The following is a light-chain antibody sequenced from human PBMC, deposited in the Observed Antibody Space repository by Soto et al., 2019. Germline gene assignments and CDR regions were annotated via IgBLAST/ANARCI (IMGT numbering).Light chain of an antibody. CDR3: QSYASSLSYV. CDR2: GNS. Sequence: QSVLTQPPSVSGALGQRVTISCTGRSSNIGAGYDVHWYQQLPGTAPKLLIYGNSNRTSGVPDRFSGSKSGTSASLAITGLQAEDEADYYCQSYASSLSYVFGTGTKVTVL. CDR1: SSNIGAGYD. V-gene: IGLV1-40*01. J-gene: IGLJ1*01.